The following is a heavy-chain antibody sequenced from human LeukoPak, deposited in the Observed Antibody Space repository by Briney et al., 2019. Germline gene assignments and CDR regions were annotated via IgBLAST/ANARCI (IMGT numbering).Heavy chain of an antibody. D-gene: IGHD2-2*01. CDR1: GFTFSSYA. V-gene: IGHV3-30-3*01. CDR3: AREYCSSTSCYAYYYYGMDV. Sequence: GRSLRLSCAASGFTFSSYAMHWVRQAPGKGLEWVAVISYDGSNKYYADSVKGRFTISRDNAKNSLYLQMNSLRAEDTAVYYCAREYCSSTSCYAYYYYGMDVWGQGTTVTVSS. J-gene: IGHJ6*02. CDR2: ISYDGSNK.